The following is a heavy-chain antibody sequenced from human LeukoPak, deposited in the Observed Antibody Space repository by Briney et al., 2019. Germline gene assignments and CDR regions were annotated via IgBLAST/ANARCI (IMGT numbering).Heavy chain of an antibody. V-gene: IGHV3-23*01. CDR2: VSGSGGTT. Sequence: PGGSLRLSCTASGFTFSTYAMSWVRQAPGKGLEWVSSVSGSGGTTYYAASVKGRFNISRDNSKNTLYLQMSSLRAEDTAVYYCTKDQRFGWGQGTLVTVSS. CDR3: TKDQRFG. CDR1: GFTFSTYA. D-gene: IGHD3-16*01. J-gene: IGHJ4*02.